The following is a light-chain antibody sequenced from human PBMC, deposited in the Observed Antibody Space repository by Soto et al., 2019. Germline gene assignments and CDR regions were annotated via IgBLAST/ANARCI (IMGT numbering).Light chain of an antibody. CDR1: SSNVGTYDL. V-gene: IGLV2-23*01. Sequence: QSVLTQPASVSASPGQSITISCTGTSSNVGTYDLVSWYQHHPDKAPKLIIYEGTKRPSGISSRFSGSKSGNTASLTISGLQAEDDADYYCSSFAVGAALVFGGGTKLTVL. CDR2: EGT. J-gene: IGLJ2*01. CDR3: SSFAVGAALV.